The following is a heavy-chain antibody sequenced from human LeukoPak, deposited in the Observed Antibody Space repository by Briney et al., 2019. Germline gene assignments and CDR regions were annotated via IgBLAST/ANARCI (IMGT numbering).Heavy chain of an antibody. V-gene: IGHV3-23*01. J-gene: IGHJ2*01. CDR1: QLTFNRYV. D-gene: IGHD4-17*01. CDR2: ISASGGTT. CDR3: ATLYGDYNWYFDL. Sequence: GGSLRLSCTSSQLTFNRYVMAWVRQAPGKGLEWVSTISASGGTTYYADSVQGRFTISRDNSKNTLYLQMHSLRAEDTAVYYCATLYGDYNWYFDLWGRGTLVTVSS.